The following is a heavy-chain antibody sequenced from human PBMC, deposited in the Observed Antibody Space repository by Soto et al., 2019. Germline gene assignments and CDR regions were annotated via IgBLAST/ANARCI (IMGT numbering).Heavy chain of an antibody. V-gene: IGHV4-59*08. Sequence: QVQLQESGPGLVKPSETLSLTCTVSGGSISNYYWSWIRQPPGKGLEWIGYIYYSGSTRYNPSLKXRXTXXVDTSKNRFSLKLSSVTAADTAVYYCARHGPIAAAGTVFDYWGQGTLVTVSS. CDR2: IYYSGST. CDR3: ARHGPIAAAGTVFDY. D-gene: IGHD6-13*01. J-gene: IGHJ4*02. CDR1: GGSISNYY.